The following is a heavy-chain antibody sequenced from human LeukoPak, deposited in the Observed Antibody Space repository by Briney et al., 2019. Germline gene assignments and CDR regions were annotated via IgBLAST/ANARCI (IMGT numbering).Heavy chain of an antibody. V-gene: IGHV3-7*01. CDR3: TRGDPDF. D-gene: IGHD3-3*01. CDR2: INQDGSAK. CDR1: GFTFSNYW. Sequence: GGSLRLSCEASGFTFSNYWVQWVRQAPGKGLEWVANINQDGSAKYYVDSVKGRFTISKDSAKSSLYLQMNSLRVDDTAVYFCTRGDPDFWGQGTLVTVSS. J-gene: IGHJ4*02.